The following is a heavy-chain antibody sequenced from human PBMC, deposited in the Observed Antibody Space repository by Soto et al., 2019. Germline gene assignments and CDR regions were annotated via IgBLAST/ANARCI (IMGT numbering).Heavy chain of an antibody. J-gene: IGHJ5*01. Sequence: HVQLAQSGAEVKMPGSSVRVACKASGGTFSEDAISCVRQAPGQGLEWMGGNIPISDSPKYAQKFQVIVIITADKSTGTRYMELSSLRYDDTAIYFCARVHTGFDVRLDSWGHGNPITVSS. CDR2: NIPISDSP. V-gene: IGHV1-69*06. CDR3: ARVHTGFDVRLDS. D-gene: IGHD2-8*02. CDR1: GGTFSEDA.